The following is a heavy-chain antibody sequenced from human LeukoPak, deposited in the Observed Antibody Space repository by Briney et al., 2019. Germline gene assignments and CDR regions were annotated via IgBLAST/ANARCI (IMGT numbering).Heavy chain of an antibody. Sequence: SVKVSCKASRGTFSSYAIIWVRQAPGQGLEWMGGIIPTFGTAAYAKKFQGRVTISADESTSTAYMELSSLTSEDTAVYYCARDLAMVRGARYRPYKWFDPWGQGTLVTVSS. V-gene: IGHV1-69*13. CDR3: ARDLAMVRGARYRPYKWFDP. CDR2: IIPTFGTA. CDR1: RGTFSSYA. J-gene: IGHJ5*02. D-gene: IGHD3-10*01.